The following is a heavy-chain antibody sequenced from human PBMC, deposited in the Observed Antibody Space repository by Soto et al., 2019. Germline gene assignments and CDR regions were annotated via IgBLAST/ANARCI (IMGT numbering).Heavy chain of an antibody. Sequence: QVQLVESGGGLVQPGRSLRLSCAVSGFNFRSHGMHWVRQAPGKGLEWLAVISNDGNTKYYADSVKGRFTISRDNSKDTLDLQMTTLRPEVTAVYYCAKDREDTAMTFDYWGQGTLVTVSS. D-gene: IGHD5-18*01. CDR2: ISNDGNTK. CDR3: AKDREDTAMTFDY. CDR1: GFNFRSHG. J-gene: IGHJ4*02. V-gene: IGHV3-30*18.